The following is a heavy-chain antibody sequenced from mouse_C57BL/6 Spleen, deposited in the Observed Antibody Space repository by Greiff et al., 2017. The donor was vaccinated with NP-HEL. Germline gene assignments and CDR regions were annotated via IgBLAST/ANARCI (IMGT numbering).Heavy chain of an antibody. Sequence: VKLQQSGAELVKPGASVKMSCKASGYTFTSYWITWVKQRPGQGLAWIGDIYPGSGSTNYNEKFKSKATLTVDTSSSTAYMQLSSLTSEDSAVYYCARAITTRFAYWGQGTLVTVSA. CDR1: GYTFTSYW. V-gene: IGHV1-55*01. CDR2: IYPGSGST. CDR3: ARAITTRFAY. J-gene: IGHJ3*01. D-gene: IGHD2-4*01.